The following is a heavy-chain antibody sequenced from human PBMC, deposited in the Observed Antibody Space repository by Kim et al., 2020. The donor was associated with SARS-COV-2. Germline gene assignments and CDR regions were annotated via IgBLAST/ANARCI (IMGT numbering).Heavy chain of an antibody. D-gene: IGHD4-4*01. CDR3: AGDYTSDPGAFDH. J-gene: IGHJ4*02. V-gene: IGHV4-34*01. CDR2: INHSGST. CDR1: GGSFSGYY. Sequence: SETLSLTCAVYGGSFSGYYWCWIRQPPGKGLEWIGEINHSGSTNYNPSLKSRVTISVDTSKNQFSLKLSSVTAADTAVYYCAGDYTSDPGAFDHWGQGTPVTVSS.